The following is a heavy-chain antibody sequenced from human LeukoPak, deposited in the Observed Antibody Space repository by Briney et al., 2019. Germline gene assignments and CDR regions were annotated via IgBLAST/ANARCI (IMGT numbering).Heavy chain of an antibody. D-gene: IGHD4-17*01. J-gene: IGHJ6*02. CDR2: ISSSSSYI. CDR3: AREPTTNYYGMDV. V-gene: IGHV3-21*01. Sequence: GGSLRLSCTASGFTFSSFSMNWVRQAPGKGLGWVSFISSSSSYIYYADSVKGRFTISRDNAKNPLYLQMNSLRAEDTAVYYCAREPTTNYYGMDVWGQGTTVTVSS. CDR1: GFTFSSFS.